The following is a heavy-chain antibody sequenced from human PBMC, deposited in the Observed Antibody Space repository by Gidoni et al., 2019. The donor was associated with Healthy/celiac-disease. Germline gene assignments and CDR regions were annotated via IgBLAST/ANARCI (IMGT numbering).Heavy chain of an antibody. CDR1: GFTFDDYT. D-gene: IGHD4-17*01. CDR2: ISWDGGST. Sequence: EVQLVESGGVVVQPGGSLRLSCAASGFTFDDYTMHWVRQAPGKGLELVSLISWDGGSTYYADSVKGRFTISRDNSKNSLYLQMNSLRTEDTALYYCVGYGDYLADAFDIWGQGTMVTVSS. J-gene: IGHJ3*02. V-gene: IGHV3-43*01. CDR3: VGYGDYLADAFDI.